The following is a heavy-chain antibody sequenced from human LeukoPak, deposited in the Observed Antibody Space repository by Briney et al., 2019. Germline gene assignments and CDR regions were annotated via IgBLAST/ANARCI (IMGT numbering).Heavy chain of an antibody. J-gene: IGHJ6*02. V-gene: IGHV3-21*01. CDR3: AKDPGEDIVVVPAATYGMDV. Sequence: GGSLRLSCAASGFIFSYYSMNWVRQAPGKGLEWVSSINSNSNYMSYADSVKGRFTISRDNAKNSLYLQMTSLGAEDTAVYYCAKDPGEDIVVVPAATYGMDVWGQGTTVTVSS. D-gene: IGHD2-2*01. CDR2: INSNSNYM. CDR1: GFIFSYYS.